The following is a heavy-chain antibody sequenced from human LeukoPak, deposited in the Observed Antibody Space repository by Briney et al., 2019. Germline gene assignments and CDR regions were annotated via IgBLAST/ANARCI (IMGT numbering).Heavy chain of an antibody. CDR3: ARDRGSPMAYYYYGTDA. Sequence: SETLSLTCAVSGGSISSGGYSWSWIRQPPGKGLEWIGTIYYSGSAYYNPSLKTQVTISVDTSKNQFSLKLSSVTAADTAVYYCARDRGSPMAYYYYGTDAWGQGTTVTVSS. J-gene: IGHJ6*02. V-gene: IGHV4-30-2*03. D-gene: IGHD3-16*01. CDR1: GGSISSGGYS. CDR2: IYYSGSA.